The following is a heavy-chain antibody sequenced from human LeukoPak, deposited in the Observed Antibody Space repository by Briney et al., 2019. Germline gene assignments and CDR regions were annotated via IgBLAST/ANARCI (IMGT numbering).Heavy chain of an antibody. J-gene: IGHJ4*02. CDR2: IKEDGSGK. Sequence: SGGSLRLSCAASGFTLSTYWMSWVRQAPGKGLEWVANIKEDGSGKYHVDSVKGRFTISRDNAKNSLYLQMDSLRAEDTAVYYCARDLFAAAAGTKDWGQGTLVTVSS. D-gene: IGHD6-13*01. V-gene: IGHV3-7*01. CDR1: GFTLSTYW. CDR3: ARDLFAAAAGTKD.